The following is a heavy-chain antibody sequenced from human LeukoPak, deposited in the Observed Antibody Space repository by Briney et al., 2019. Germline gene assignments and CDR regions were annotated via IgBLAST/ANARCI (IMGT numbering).Heavy chain of an antibody. J-gene: IGHJ5*02. D-gene: IGHD1-26*01. V-gene: IGHV4-59*01. CDR2: IYYSGST. CDR3: ARGYSGSYYKWFDP. Sequence: KSSETLSLTCTVSGGSISSYYWSWIRQPPGKGLEWIGYIYYSGSTNYNPSLKSRVTISVDTSKNQFSLKLSSVTAADTAVYYCARGYSGSYYKWFDPWGQGTLVTVSS. CDR1: GGSISSYY.